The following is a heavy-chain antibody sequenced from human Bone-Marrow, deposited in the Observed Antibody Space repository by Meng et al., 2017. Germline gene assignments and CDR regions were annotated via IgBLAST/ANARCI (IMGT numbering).Heavy chain of an antibody. CDR1: GFTFSSYA. CDR2: ISYGGSNK. Sequence: GGSLRLSCAASGFTFSSYAMHWVRQAPGKGLEWVAVISYGGSNKYYADSVKGRFTISRDNSKNTLYLQMNSLRAEDTAVYYCARASSEIHYWYFDLWGLGTLVTVSS. V-gene: IGHV3-30*01. D-gene: IGHD5-24*01. J-gene: IGHJ2*01. CDR3: ARASSEIHYWYFDL.